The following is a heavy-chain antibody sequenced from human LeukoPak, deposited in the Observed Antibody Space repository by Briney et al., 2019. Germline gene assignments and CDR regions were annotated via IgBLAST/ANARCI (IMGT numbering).Heavy chain of an antibody. D-gene: IGHD3-22*01. J-gene: IGHJ4*02. CDR2: IYYSGST. CDR3: ARTHDSSRYYPDY. CDR1: GGSISSGDYY. Sequence: SETLSLTCTVSGGSISSGDYYWSWIRQPPGKGLEWIGYIYYSGSTYYNPSLKSRVTISVDTSKNQFSLKLSSVTAADTAVYYCARTHDSSRYYPDYWGQGTLVTVSS. V-gene: IGHV4-30-4*01.